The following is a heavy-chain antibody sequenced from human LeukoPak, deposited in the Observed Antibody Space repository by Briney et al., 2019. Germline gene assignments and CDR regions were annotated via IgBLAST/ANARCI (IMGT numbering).Heavy chain of an antibody. CDR3: ARGVGAAPILHGP. CDR2: IYHSGST. J-gene: IGHJ5*02. CDR1: GYSISSGYY. Sequence: PSETLSLTCTVSGYSISSGYYWGWIRQPPGKGLEWIGSIYHSGSTYYNPSLKSRVTISVDTSKNQFSLKLSSVTAADTAVYYCARGVGAAPILHGPWGQGTLVTVSS. V-gene: IGHV4-38-2*02. D-gene: IGHD6-13*01.